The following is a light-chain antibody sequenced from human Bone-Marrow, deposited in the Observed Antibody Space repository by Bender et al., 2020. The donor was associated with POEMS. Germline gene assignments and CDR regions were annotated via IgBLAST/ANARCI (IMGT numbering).Light chain of an antibody. J-gene: IGLJ2*01. CDR2: EVT. CDR3: QAWDSSTAVV. Sequence: QSALTQPASVSGSPGQSIIISCTGTSSDVATYNLVSWYQQHPGKAPKLMIYEVTKRPSGIPERFSGSNSGNTATLTISGTQAMDEADYYCQAWDSSTAVVFDGGTKLTVL. V-gene: IGLV2-14*02. CDR1: SSDVATYNL.